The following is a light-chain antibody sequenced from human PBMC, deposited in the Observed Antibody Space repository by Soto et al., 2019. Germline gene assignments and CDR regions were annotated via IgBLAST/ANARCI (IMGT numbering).Light chain of an antibody. Sequence: EIVLTQSPATLSLSPGGRAILSCRASQTVNNNYLAWCQQKPGQAPRLLIYGASTRATGIPARFSGSGSGTEFTLTISSLQSEDFAVYYCQQYNNWPRTFGQGTKVDIK. J-gene: IGKJ1*01. V-gene: IGKV3-15*01. CDR2: GAS. CDR3: QQYNNWPRT. CDR1: QTVNNNY.